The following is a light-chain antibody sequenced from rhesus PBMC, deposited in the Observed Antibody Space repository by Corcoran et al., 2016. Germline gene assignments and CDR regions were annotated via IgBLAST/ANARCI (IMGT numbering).Light chain of an antibody. CDR2: GAS. J-gene: IGKJ1*01. CDR3: QHYDGHPPT. CDR1: QNIHSN. V-gene: IGKV1-44*03. Sequence: DIQMTQSPSALSASVGDRVTISCRVSQNIHSNLEWYQHKPGKAPKLLFDGASGLQIETPYRFSGGGSWTDFTLTIRSLQPRDSAAYFCQHYDGHPPTFGQGTKVEI.